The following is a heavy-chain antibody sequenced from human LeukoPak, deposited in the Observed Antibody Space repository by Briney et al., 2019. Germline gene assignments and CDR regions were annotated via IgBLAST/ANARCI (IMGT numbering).Heavy chain of an antibody. CDR3: ARVGSITMVRGVIRSFYFDY. CDR2: IKQDGSEK. D-gene: IGHD3-10*01. Sequence: GGSLRLSCAASGFTFSSYLMSWVRQAPGKGLEWVANIKQDGSEKYYVDSVKGRFTISRDNAKNSLYLQINSLRAEDTAVYYCARVGSITMVRGVIRSFYFDYWGQGTLVTVSS. V-gene: IGHV3-7*01. CDR1: GFTFSSYL. J-gene: IGHJ4*02.